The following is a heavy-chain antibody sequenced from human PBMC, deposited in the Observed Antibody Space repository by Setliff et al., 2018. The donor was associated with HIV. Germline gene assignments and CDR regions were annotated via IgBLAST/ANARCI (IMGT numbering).Heavy chain of an antibody. CDR3: ARGGEWLAFDY. J-gene: IGHJ4*02. CDR2: IYFSGST. D-gene: IGHD6-19*01. CDR1: GGSISSYH. Sequence: SETLSLTCAVSGGSISSYHWSWIRQPPGKGLEWIGYIYFSGSTNYNPSLKSRVTISVDTSKIQFSLKLRSVTAADTAVYYCARGGEWLAFDYWGQGTLVTVSS. V-gene: IGHV4-59*13.